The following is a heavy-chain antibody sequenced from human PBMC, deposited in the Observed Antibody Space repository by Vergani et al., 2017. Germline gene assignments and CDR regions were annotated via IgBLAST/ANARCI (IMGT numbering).Heavy chain of an antibody. CDR1: GSSLTDLS. D-gene: IGHD4-23*01. Sequence: QVHLVQSGAEVKKPGASVKVACKVSGSSLTDLSMHWVRQAPGKGLEWMGGDNPEDFQRIYALKFQGRVTVTDDTSTDTAYVTLSGLTSDDTAVYYSATAWSLYGGSDSPSYFLDSWGQGSLVIVSP. V-gene: IGHV1-24*01. CDR3: ATAWSLYGGSDSPSYFLDS. J-gene: IGHJ4*02. CDR2: DNPEDFQR.